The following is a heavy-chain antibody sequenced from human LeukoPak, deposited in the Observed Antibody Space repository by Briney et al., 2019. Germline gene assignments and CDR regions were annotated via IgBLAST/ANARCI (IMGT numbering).Heavy chain of an antibody. CDR1: GGSISSSSYY. Sequence: SETLSLTRTVSGGSISSSSYYWGWIRQPPGKGLEWIGSIYYSGSTYYNPSLKSRVTISVDTSKNQFSLKLSSVTAADTAVYYCARDSSLNYYDSSGYYTHFDYWGQGTLVTVSS. V-gene: IGHV4-39*07. CDR3: ARDSSLNYYDSSGYYTHFDY. CDR2: IYYSGST. J-gene: IGHJ4*02. D-gene: IGHD3-22*01.